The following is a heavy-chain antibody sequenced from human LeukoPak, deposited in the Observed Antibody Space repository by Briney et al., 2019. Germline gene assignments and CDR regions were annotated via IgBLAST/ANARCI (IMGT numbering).Heavy chain of an antibody. Sequence: GRSLRLSCAASGFTFDDYAMHWVRQAPGKGLEWVSGISWNSGSIGYADSVKGRFTISRDNAKNSLYLQMNSLRAEDTALYYCAKDRIAAGNWAQGTLVTVSS. J-gene: IGHJ4*02. CDR2: ISWNSGSI. CDR1: GFTFDDYA. D-gene: IGHD6-13*01. V-gene: IGHV3-9*01. CDR3: AKDRIAAGN.